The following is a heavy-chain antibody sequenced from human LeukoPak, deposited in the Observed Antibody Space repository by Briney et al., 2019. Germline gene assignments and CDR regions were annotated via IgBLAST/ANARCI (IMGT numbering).Heavy chain of an antibody. D-gene: IGHD3-22*01. Sequence: SETLSLTCTVSGYPISSGYYWGWIRQPPGKGLEWIGSIYHSGSTYYNPSLKSRVTISVDTSKNQFPLKLSSVTAADTAVYYCVLGYYDSSGYSDYWGQGTLVTVSS. CDR1: GYPISSGYY. V-gene: IGHV4-38-2*02. CDR2: IYHSGST. CDR3: VLGYYDSSGYSDY. J-gene: IGHJ4*02.